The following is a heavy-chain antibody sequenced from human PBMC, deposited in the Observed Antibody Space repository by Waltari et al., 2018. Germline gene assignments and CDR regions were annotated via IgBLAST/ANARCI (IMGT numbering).Heavy chain of an antibody. CDR3: VRGRGWIFDY. V-gene: IGHV3-7*01. CDR2: IKQDGSEK. Sequence: EVQLVESGGGLVQPGGSLRLSCEGSGFAFRNCWMSWVRQTPGKGRGWVAIIKQDGSEKHYMDSVKGRFTISRDNAKNSLYLQLNSLRADDTAVYYCVRGRGWIFDYWGQGTLVTVSS. D-gene: IGHD5-12*01. CDR1: GFAFRNCW. J-gene: IGHJ4*02.